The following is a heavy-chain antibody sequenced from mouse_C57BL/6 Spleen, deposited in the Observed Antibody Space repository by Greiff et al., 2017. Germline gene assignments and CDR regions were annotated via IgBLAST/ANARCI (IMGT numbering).Heavy chain of an antibody. V-gene: IGHV1-69*01. J-gene: IGHJ4*01. CDR2: IDPSDSYT. Sequence: QVQLQQPGAALVMPGASVKLSCKASGYTFPSYWMHWVKQRPGQGLEWIGEIDPSDSYTNYNQQFKGKSTLTVDNSSSTAYMQLSSLTAEDSAVYYCARREDYYGSSSPYDAMDYWGQGTSVTVSS. CDR3: ARREDYYGSSSPYDAMDY. CDR1: GYTFPSYW. D-gene: IGHD1-1*01.